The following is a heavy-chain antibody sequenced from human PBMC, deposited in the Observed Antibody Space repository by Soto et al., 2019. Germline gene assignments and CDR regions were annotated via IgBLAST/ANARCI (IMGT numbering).Heavy chain of an antibody. J-gene: IGHJ4*02. V-gene: IGHV4-39*01. Sequence: SETLSLTCTVSGGSISSSSYYWGWIRQPPGKGLEWIVSIYYSGSTYYNPSLKSRVTISEDTYKNQFSLKLSSVTAADTAVYYCARHPPDIVVVPASILYLDFWVQGTLVTVSS. D-gene: IGHD2-2*01. CDR1: GGSISSSSYY. CDR2: IYYSGST. CDR3: ARHPPDIVVVPASILYLDF.